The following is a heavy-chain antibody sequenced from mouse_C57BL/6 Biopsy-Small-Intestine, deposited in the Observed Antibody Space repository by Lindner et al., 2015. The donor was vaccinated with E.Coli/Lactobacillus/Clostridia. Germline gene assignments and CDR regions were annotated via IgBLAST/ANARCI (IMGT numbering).Heavy chain of an antibody. CDR1: GYTFTNYW. J-gene: IGHJ4*01. CDR3: ARSQGAMDY. Sequence: VQLQESGAELVRPGTSAKMSCKASGYTFTNYWIGWAKQRPGHGLEWIGDIYPGGGYTNYNEKFKGKATLTADKSSSTAYMQFSSLTSEDSAIYYCARSQGAMDYWGQGTSVTVSS. V-gene: IGHV1-63*01. CDR2: IYPGGGYT.